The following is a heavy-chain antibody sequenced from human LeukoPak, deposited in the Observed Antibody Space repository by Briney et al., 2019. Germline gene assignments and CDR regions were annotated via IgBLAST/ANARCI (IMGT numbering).Heavy chain of an antibody. CDR1: GYTFTCYY. J-gene: IGHJ4*02. CDR3: ARVIFKSGYDLGY. Sequence: ASVKVSCKASGYTFTCYYMHWVRQAPGQGLEWMGRINPNSGGTNYAQKFQGRVTMTRDTSISTAYMELSRLRSDDTAVYYCARVIFKSGYDLGYWGQGTLVTVSS. V-gene: IGHV1-2*06. CDR2: INPNSGGT. D-gene: IGHD5-12*01.